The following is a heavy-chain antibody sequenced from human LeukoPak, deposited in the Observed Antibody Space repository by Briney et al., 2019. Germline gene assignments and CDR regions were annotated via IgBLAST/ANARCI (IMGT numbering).Heavy chain of an antibody. Sequence: EGSPRLSCAASGFTFSDHYMDWVRQAPGKGLEWVGRTRNKANSYTTEYAASVRGRFTISRDDSKNSLYLQMNSLKIEDTAVYYCAREGFSNSPLDYWGQGTLVTVSS. CDR1: GFTFSDHY. CDR3: AREGFSNSPLDY. V-gene: IGHV3-72*01. CDR2: TRNKANSYTT. J-gene: IGHJ4*02. D-gene: IGHD4-11*01.